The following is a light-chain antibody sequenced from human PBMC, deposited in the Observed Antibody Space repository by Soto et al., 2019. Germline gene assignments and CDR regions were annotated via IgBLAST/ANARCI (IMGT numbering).Light chain of an antibody. J-gene: IGLJ1*01. CDR3: SSYTSSSTRV. V-gene: IGLV2-14*01. CDR2: DVS. Sequence: QSVVTQPAPLSGSPGQSITISCTGTSSEVGGYNYVSWYQQHPGKAPKLMIYDVSNRPSGGSNRFSGSKSGNTASLTISGLQAEDEADYYCSSYTSSSTRVFGTGTKVTVL. CDR1: SSEVGGYNY.